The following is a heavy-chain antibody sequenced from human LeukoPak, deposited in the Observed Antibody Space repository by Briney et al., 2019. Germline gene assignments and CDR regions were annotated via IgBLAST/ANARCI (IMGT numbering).Heavy chain of an antibody. J-gene: IGHJ6*03. CDR2: IYSSGST. Sequence: PSGTLSLTCTVSGDSISNYYWSWIRQPAGKGLEWLGRIYSSGSTDYNPYLKSRVTMSIDTSKSQVSLKLTSVTAADTAVYYCAKGEEGYDYWSRHFYYMDVWGKGTAVIVSS. CDR1: GDSISNYY. V-gene: IGHV4-4*07. D-gene: IGHD3-3*01. CDR3: AKGEEGYDYWSRHFYYMDV.